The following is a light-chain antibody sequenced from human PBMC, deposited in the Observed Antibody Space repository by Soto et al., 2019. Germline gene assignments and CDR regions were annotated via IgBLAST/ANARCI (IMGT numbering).Light chain of an antibody. CDR2: VGTGGIVG. V-gene: IGLV9-49*03. CDR1: SGYSNYK. Sequence: QSVLTQPPSASASLGATVTLTCTLSSGYSNYKVDWYQQRPGKGPRFVMRVGTGGIVGSKGDGIPDRFSVLGSGLNRYLTIKNIQEEDESDYYCGADHGSGSNFAYVFGTGTKVTVL. J-gene: IGLJ1*01. CDR3: GADHGSGSNFAYV.